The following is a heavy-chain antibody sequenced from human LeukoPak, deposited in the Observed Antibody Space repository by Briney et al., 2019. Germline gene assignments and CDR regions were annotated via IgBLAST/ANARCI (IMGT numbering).Heavy chain of an antibody. J-gene: IGHJ4*02. CDR2: IYFSGST. CDR1: GGSVSSGGYH. CDR3: ARGYSSGYYYVQN. D-gene: IGHD3-22*01. Sequence: PSQTLSLTRTVSGGSVSSGGYHWSWIRQHPRKGLEWIGYIYFSGSTYYNPSLKSRITISIDTSKNQFSLELSSVTDADTAVYYCARGYSSGYYYVQNWGQGTLVTVSS. V-gene: IGHV4-31*03.